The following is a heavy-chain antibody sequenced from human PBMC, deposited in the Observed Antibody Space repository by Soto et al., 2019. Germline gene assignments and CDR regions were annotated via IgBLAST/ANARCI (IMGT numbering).Heavy chain of an antibody. Sequence: ESGGGVVQPGRSLRLSCAASGFTFSSYGMHWVRQAPGKGLEWVAVISYDGSNKYFADSVKGRFTISRDNSKNTLYLQMNSLRDEDTSVYYCAKNRDSSGDPNAEYYFDHWGQGTLVTVSS. J-gene: IGHJ4*02. D-gene: IGHD3-22*01. CDR2: ISYDGSNK. CDR1: GFTFSSYG. CDR3: AKNRDSSGDPNAEYYFDH. V-gene: IGHV3-30*18.